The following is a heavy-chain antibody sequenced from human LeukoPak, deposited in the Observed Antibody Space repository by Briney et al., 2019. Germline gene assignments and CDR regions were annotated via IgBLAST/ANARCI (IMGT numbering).Heavy chain of an antibody. CDR3: TRDPSPLTYYYDSSGYRYWYFDL. V-gene: IGHV4-59*01. CDR1: GGSISGYY. Sequence: SETLSLTCTVSGGSISGYYWSWIRQPPGKGLEWIGYIYYSGRTNYNPSLKSRVTISVDTSKNQFSLKLSSVTAADTAVYYCTRDPSPLTYYYDSSGYRYWYFDLWGRGTLVTVSS. D-gene: IGHD3-22*01. CDR2: IYYSGRT. J-gene: IGHJ2*01.